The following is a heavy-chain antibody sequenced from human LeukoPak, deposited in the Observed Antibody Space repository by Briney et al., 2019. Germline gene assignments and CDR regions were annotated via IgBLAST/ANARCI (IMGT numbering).Heavy chain of an antibody. CDR2: IKGDGTEK. V-gene: IGHV3-7*01. CDR1: GFTFNTYW. Sequence: PGGSLRLSCAASGFTFNTYWMSWVRQAPGRGLEWVANIKGDGTEKYYVDSVKGRFTISRDNAKNSLFLQMNNPRAEDTAVYYCSRLSAMLRGPEAFYYFEYWGQGTLVTVSS. D-gene: IGHD3-10*01. CDR3: SRLSAMLRGPEAFYYFEY. J-gene: IGHJ4*02.